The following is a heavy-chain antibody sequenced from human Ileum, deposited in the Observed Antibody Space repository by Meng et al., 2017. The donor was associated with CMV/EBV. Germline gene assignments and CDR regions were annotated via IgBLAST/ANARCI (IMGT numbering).Heavy chain of an antibody. J-gene: IGHJ5*02. V-gene: IGHV1-8*01. D-gene: IGHD2-2*01. CDR1: GYTFTGYD. Sequence: ASVKVSCKASGYTFTGYDINWVRQATGQGLEWMGWMNPNSGNTGYAQKFQGRVTMTRNTSISTAYMELSSLSSEDTAVYYCARRVPAAIRRAGRLWWFDPWGQGTLVTVSS. CDR3: ARRVPAAIRRAGRLWWFDP. CDR2: MNPNSGNT.